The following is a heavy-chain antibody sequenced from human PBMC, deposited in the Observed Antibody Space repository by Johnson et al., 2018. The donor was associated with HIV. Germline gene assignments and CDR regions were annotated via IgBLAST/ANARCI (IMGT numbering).Heavy chain of an antibody. Sequence: EQLVESGGGLVQPGGSLRLSCAASGFTFSSYWMSWVRQAPGKGLEWVANIKQDGSEKYYVDSVKGRFTISRDNAKNSLYLQMNSLRAEDTAVYYCARTARRYFVDAFEIWGQGTMVTVSS. D-gene: IGHD3-9*01. CDR1: GFTFSSYW. CDR2: IKQDGSEK. J-gene: IGHJ3*02. V-gene: IGHV3-7*05. CDR3: ARTARRYFVDAFEI.